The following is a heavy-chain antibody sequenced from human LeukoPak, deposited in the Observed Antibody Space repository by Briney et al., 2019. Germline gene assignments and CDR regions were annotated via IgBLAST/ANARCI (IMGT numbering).Heavy chain of an antibody. CDR3: ARAYSSGWYGSIDY. Sequence: ASVKVSCKASGYTFIDYYMHWVRQAPGQGLEWMGWIDPKTGGTSYAQKFQDRVAMIRDTSISTAYMELTRLRSDDTAVYYCARAYSSGWYGSIDYWGQGTLVTVSS. J-gene: IGHJ4*02. CDR1: GYTFIDYY. V-gene: IGHV1-2*02. CDR2: IDPKTGGT. D-gene: IGHD6-19*01.